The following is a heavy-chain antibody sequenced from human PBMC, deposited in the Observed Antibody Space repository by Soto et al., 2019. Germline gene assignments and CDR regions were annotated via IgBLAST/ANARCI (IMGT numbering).Heavy chain of an antibody. D-gene: IGHD3-10*01. CDR1: GGSISSGGYY. J-gene: IGHJ5*02. Sequence: SETLSLTCTVSGGSISSGGYYWSWIRQHPGKGLEWIGYIYYSGSTYYNPSLKSRVTISVDTSKNQFSLKLSSVTAADTAVYYCARDGRHYTMVRGPAREGFDPWGQGTLVTVSS. CDR3: ARDGRHYTMVRGPAREGFDP. CDR2: IYYSGST. V-gene: IGHV4-31*03.